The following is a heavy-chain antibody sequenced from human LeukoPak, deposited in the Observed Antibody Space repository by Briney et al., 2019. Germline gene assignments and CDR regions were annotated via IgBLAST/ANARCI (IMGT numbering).Heavy chain of an antibody. CDR3: ARGHGGAYDSLTATDDYMDV. J-gene: IGHJ6*03. V-gene: IGHV3-7*01. CDR1: GFSFSNSW. CDR2: IKQDGSDK. Sequence: GGSLRLSCTMSGFSFSNSWMSWVRQAPGKGLEWVANIKQDGSDKYYVDSVKGRFTISRDNAKNSLYLQMNTLRVEDTAVYYCARGHGGAYDSLTATDDYMDVWGKGTTVTISS. D-gene: IGHD3-9*01.